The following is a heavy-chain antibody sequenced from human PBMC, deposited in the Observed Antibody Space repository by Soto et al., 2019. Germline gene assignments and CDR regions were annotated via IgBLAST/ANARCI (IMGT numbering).Heavy chain of an antibody. V-gene: IGHV4-59*01. D-gene: IGHD3-16*01. Sequence: QVQLQESGPGLVKPAETLCLTCSVSGGSISSNDWSWIRQPPGKGLEYIGYISYNGNTNYKPSLKSRVTISVDTSKNQFSLKMSSVTAADTAVYYCARVSYHYVWGSSTGMDVWGQGTTVTVSS. CDR3: ARVSYHYVWGSSTGMDV. CDR1: GGSISSND. J-gene: IGHJ6*02. CDR2: ISYNGNT.